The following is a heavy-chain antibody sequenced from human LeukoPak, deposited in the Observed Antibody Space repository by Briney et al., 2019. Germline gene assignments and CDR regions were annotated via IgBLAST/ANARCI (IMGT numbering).Heavy chain of an antibody. J-gene: IGHJ1*01. V-gene: IGHV3-21*04. CDR1: GFTFSSYS. CDR3: VRDFSTVTTAYLHH. D-gene: IGHD4-17*01. Sequence: PGGSLRLSCAASGFTFSSYSMNWVRQAPGKGLEWVSSISSSSRHIYYADSVKGRFTIFGDDAKNSLFLQMDSLRVEDTAMYYCVRDFSTVTTAYLHHWGQGTLLTVSS. CDR2: ISSSSRHI.